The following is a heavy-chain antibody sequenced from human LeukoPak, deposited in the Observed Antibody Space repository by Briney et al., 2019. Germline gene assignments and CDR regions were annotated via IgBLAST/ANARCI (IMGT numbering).Heavy chain of an antibody. J-gene: IGHJ4*02. V-gene: IGHV3-23*01. Sequence: GGSLRLSCAASGFTFSSYAMSWVRQAPGKGLEWVSTVSGNGDSTYYADSVKGRFTISRDDSKNTLYLQMNSLSAEDTAVYYCAKSPRITIFGVVIYYFDYWGQGTLVTVSS. CDR1: GFTFSSYA. D-gene: IGHD3-3*01. CDR2: VSGNGDST. CDR3: AKSPRITIFGVVIYYFDY.